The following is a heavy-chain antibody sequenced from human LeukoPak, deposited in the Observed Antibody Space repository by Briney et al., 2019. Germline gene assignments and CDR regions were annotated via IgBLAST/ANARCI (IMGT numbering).Heavy chain of an antibody. CDR1: GYTFNTYG. CDR2: ISAYNGNT. J-gene: IGHJ4*02. D-gene: IGHD3-3*01. CDR3: ARDPILGDFWSGYPPFDY. V-gene: IGHV1-18*01. Sequence: GASVKVSCKASGYTFNTYGISWVRQAPGQGLEWMGWISAYNGNTNYAQRLQGRVTMTTDTSTSTAYMELRSLRSDDTAVYYCARDPILGDFWSGYPPFDYWGQGTLVTVSS.